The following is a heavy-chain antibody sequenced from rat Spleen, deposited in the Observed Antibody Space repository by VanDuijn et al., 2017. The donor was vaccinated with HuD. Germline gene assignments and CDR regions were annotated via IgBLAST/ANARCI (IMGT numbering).Heavy chain of an antibody. D-gene: IGHD2-1*01. Sequence: EVQLVESGGGLVQPGGSLKLSCVASGFTFNNYWMTWIRQAPGKGLEWVASITHGGNTISYPDSVKGRFTISRDDAQSTLYLQMNSLRSDDTATYYCARDPGPTWDYWGQGVMVTVSS. CDR2: ITHGGNTI. J-gene: IGHJ2*01. CDR1: GFTFNNYW. CDR3: ARDPGPTWDY. V-gene: IGHV5-31*01.